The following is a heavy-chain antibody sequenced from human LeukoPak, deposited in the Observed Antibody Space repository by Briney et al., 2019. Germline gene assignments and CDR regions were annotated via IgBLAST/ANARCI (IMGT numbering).Heavy chain of an antibody. Sequence: GGSLRLSCAASGFTVSSNYMSWVRQAPGKGLEWVSVIYSGGSTYYADSVKGRFTISRDNSKNTLYLQMNSLRAEDTAVYYCARKVRGNYYDSSGYYDYWGQGTLVTVSS. CDR3: ARKVRGNYYDSSGYYDY. CDR1: GFTVSSNY. J-gene: IGHJ4*02. V-gene: IGHV3-53*01. D-gene: IGHD3-22*01. CDR2: IYSGGST.